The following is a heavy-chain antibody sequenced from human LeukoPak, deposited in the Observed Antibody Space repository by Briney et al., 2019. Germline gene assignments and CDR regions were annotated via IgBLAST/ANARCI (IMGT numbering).Heavy chain of an antibody. CDR3: AKTWEDFSGSYEYYGMDV. Sequence: PGGSLRLSCAASGFTFDDYAMHWVRQAPGKGLEWVSLISWDGGSTYYADSVKGRFTISRDNSKNSLYLQMNSLRAEDTALYYCAKTWEDFSGSYEYYGMDVWGQGTTVTVSS. V-gene: IGHV3-43D*03. D-gene: IGHD3-10*01. CDR1: GFTFDDYA. CDR2: ISWDGGST. J-gene: IGHJ6*02.